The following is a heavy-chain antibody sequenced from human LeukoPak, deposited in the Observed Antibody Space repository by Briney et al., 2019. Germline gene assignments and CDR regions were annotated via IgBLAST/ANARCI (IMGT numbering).Heavy chain of an antibody. CDR2: VYYSGST. V-gene: IGHV4-59*12. D-gene: IGHD3-16*02. CDR1: GGSISGYY. CDR3: ARGDMITFGGVIFHKEKKETTHNWFDP. J-gene: IGHJ5*02. Sequence: KPSETLSLTCTVSGGSISGYYWSWIRQPPGKGLESIGFVYYSGSTNYNPSLKGRVTISLDTSKNQFSLKLSSVTAADTAVYYCARGDMITFGGVIFHKEKKETTHNWFDPWGQGTLVTVSS.